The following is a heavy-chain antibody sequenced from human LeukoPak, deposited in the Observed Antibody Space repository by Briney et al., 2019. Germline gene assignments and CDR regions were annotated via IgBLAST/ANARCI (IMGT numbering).Heavy chain of an antibody. CDR3: AREGGPYRPLDY. J-gene: IGHJ4*02. CDR2: VNLQGST. Sequence: NTSETLSLTCGVSGGSITNTNYWTWVRQPPGKGLKWIGEVNLQGSTNYNPSLMGRVAISVDTSENHISLQLTSVTAADTAVYYCAREGGPYRPLDYSGQGTLVTVSS. CDR1: GGSITNTNY. V-gene: IGHV4-4*02.